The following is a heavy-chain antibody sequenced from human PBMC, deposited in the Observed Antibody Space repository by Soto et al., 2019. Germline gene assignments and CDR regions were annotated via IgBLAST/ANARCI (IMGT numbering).Heavy chain of an antibody. D-gene: IGHD3-3*01. J-gene: IGHJ5*02. CDR1: GDSINSDGYF. CDR2: IHHFGTT. CDR3: ARVICASSICDFPAWLDP. Sequence: SETLSLTCTVSGDSINSDGYFWSWIRQHPGKGLEWIGSIHHFGTTYYNPSLNSRLTMSMDTSKNQFSLNLMSVTAADTAVYYCARVICASSICDFPAWLDPWGRGTLVTVSS. V-gene: IGHV4-31*03.